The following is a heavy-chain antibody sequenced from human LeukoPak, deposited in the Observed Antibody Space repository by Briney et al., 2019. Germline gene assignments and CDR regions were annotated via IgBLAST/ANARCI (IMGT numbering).Heavy chain of an antibody. CDR1: GGSISSYY. CDR3: AREGTAGTNLNWFDP. CDR2: VSYSGST. V-gene: IGHV4-59*01. D-gene: IGHD1-1*01. Sequence: NPSETLSLTCTVSGGSISSYYWSWIQQPPGKGLEWIGYVSYSGSTNFNPSLKSRVSISVDTSKNQFSLKLSSVTAADTAVYYCAREGTAGTNLNWFDPWGQGTLVTVSS. J-gene: IGHJ5*02.